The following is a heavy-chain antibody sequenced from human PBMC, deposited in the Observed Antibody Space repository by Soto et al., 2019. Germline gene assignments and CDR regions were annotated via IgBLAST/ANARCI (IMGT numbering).Heavy chain of an antibody. V-gene: IGHV1-18*01. CDR2: ISAYNGNT. Sequence: GASVKVSCKTSGYTPTNYDIGWVRQAPGQGLEYMGWISAYNGNTNYARKLQDRVTLTTDTSTSTAYMELRSLRSDDTAVYFCARGGQWDFLSDYWGQGTLVTVSS. J-gene: IGHJ4*02. CDR3: ARGGQWDFLSDY. D-gene: IGHD1-26*01. CDR1: GYTPTNYD.